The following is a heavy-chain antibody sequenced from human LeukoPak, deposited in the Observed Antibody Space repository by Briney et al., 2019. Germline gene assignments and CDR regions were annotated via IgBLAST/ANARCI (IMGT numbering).Heavy chain of an antibody. CDR3: ARDSVGATPTNWFDP. J-gene: IGHJ5*02. CDR2: INPNSGGT. Sequence: ASVKVSCKASGYTFTGYYMHWVRQAPGQGLEWMGWINPNSGGTNYAQKFQGRVTMTRDTSISTAYMELSRLRSDDTAVYYCARDSVGATPTNWFDPWGQGPLVTVSS. CDR1: GYTFTGYY. D-gene: IGHD1-26*01. V-gene: IGHV1-2*02.